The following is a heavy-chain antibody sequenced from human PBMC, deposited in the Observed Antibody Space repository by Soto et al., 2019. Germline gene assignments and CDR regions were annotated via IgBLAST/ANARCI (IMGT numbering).Heavy chain of an antibody. Sequence: GGSLRLSCAASGFVASNYAMSWVRQAPGKGLEWVSGFSGSGGAMFYADSVKGRFTLSRDSSKNTVYLHLNRLRVEDTAVYYCAKAGGDYWGQGTRVTVSS. CDR1: GFVASNYA. V-gene: IGHV3-23*01. J-gene: IGHJ4*02. CDR3: AKAGGDY. D-gene: IGHD3-10*01. CDR2: FSGSGGAM.